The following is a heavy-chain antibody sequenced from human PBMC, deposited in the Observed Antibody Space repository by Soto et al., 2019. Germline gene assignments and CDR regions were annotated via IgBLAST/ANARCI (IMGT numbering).Heavy chain of an antibody. CDR1: GGSISSSSYY. D-gene: IGHD6-19*01. CDR2: IYYSGST. V-gene: IGHV4-39*07. CDR3: ARVRSGHTGLDY. J-gene: IGHJ4*02. Sequence: SETLSLTCTVSGGSISSSSYYWGWIRQPPGKGLEWIGSIYYSGSTYYNPSLKSRVTISVDTSKNQFSLKLSSVTAADTAVYYCARVRSGHTGLDYWGQGTLVTVSS.